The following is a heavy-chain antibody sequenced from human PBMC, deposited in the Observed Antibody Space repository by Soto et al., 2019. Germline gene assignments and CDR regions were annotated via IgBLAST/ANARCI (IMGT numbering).Heavy chain of an antibody. CDR2: IYYSGST. V-gene: IGHV4-39*01. J-gene: IGHJ4*02. CDR3: ARLLCGSGGSCYRYD. CDR1: GGSISSSSYY. Sequence: PSETLSLTCTVSGGSISSSSYYWGWIRQPPGKGLEWIGSIYYSGSTYYNPSLKSRVTISVDTSKNQFSLKLSSVTAADTAVYYFARLLCGSGGSCYRYDWGQGTLVTVSS. D-gene: IGHD2-15*01.